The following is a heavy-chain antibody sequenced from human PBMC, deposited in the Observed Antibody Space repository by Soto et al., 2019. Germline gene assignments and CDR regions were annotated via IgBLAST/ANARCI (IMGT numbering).Heavy chain of an antibody. CDR2: INPSGNRT. V-gene: IGHV1-46*01. D-gene: IGHD4-17*01. CDR3: ARSGIGAPDYGDPRY. J-gene: IGHJ4*02. CDR1: GYTFTSYY. Sequence: ASVKVSCKASGYTFTSYYMHWVRRAPGQGLEWMGIINPSGNRTSYAQKYQGRVTMTTDKSTSTVYIELSSLRSEDTAVYYCARSGIGAPDYGDPRYWGQGTLVTVSS.